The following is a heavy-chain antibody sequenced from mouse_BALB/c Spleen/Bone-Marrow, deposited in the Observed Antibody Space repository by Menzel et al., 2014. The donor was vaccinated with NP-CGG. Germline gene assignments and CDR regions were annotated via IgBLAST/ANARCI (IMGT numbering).Heavy chain of an antibody. CDR1: GHAFSNYG. D-gene: IGHD2-2*01. CDR3: TSVYGYGVGYATDY. CDR2: IYPGDGDT. Sequence: VKLLESGAELVRPGSSVKISCKASGHAFSNYGMNWVKQRPGQGLEWIGQIYPGDGDTNYNGKFRGRVTLTADKSSSTAYMQLSSLTTEDSAVYFYTSVYGYGVGYATDYRDQGTSVTVSS. V-gene: IGHV1-80*01. J-gene: IGHJ4*01.